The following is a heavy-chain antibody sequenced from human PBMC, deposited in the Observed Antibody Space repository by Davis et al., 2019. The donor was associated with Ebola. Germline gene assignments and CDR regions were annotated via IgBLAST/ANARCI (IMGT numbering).Heavy chain of an antibody. CDR3: AKEGDSANFDY. D-gene: IGHD3-22*01. J-gene: IGHJ4*02. V-gene: IGHV3-21*01. CDR1: GFTFSTYS. CDR2: ISSDSDYI. Sequence: LSLTCAASGFTFSTYSMSWVRQAPGKGLEWVSSISSDSDYIYYADSAKGRFTISRDNAKNSLYLQMNSLRAEDTAVYYCAKEGDSANFDYWGQGTLVTVSS.